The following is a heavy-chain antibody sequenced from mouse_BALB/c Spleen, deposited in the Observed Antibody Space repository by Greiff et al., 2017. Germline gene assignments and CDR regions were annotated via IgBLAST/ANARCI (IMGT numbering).Heavy chain of an antibody. D-gene: IGHD6-1*01. CDR2: INPSTGYT. CDR3: AREGPPFAY. Sequence: VKLLESGAELAKPGASVKMSCKASGYTFTSYWMHWVKQRPGQGLEWIGYINPSTGYTEYNQKFKDKATLTADKSSSTAYMQLSSLTSEDSAVYYCAREGPPFAYWGQGTLVTVSA. J-gene: IGHJ3*01. V-gene: IGHV1-7*01. CDR1: GYTFTSYW.